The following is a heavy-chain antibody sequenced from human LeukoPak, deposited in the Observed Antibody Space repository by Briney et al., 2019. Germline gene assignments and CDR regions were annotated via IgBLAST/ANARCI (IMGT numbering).Heavy chain of an antibody. D-gene: IGHD3-3*01. V-gene: IGHV4-39*01. CDR1: GGSISSSSYY. CDR3: ARHFGVVISH. Sequence: SETLSLTCTVSGGSISSSSYYWGWIRQPPGKGLEWIGSIYYSGSTHYNPSLKSRVTISVDTSKNQFSLKLSSVTAADTAVYYCARHFGVVISHWGQGTLVTVSS. J-gene: IGHJ4*02. CDR2: IYYSGST.